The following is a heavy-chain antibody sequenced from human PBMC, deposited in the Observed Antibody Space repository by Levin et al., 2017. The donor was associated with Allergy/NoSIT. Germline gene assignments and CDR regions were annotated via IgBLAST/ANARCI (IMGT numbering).Heavy chain of an antibody. CDR3: ARSLEGDILTGYYTPDAFDS. CDR2: MNPNSGNT. Sequence: ASVKVSCKASGYTFTSYDINWVRQATGQGLEWMGWMNPNSGNTGYAQKFQGRVTMTRNTSISTAYMELSSLRSEDTAVYYCARSLEGDILTGYYTPDAFDSWGQGTMVTVSS. V-gene: IGHV1-8*01. D-gene: IGHD3-9*01. CDR1: GYTFTSYD. J-gene: IGHJ3*02.